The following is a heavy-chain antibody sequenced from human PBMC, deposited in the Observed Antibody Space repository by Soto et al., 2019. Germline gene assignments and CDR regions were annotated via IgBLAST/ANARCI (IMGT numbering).Heavy chain of an antibody. J-gene: IGHJ5*02. Sequence: SETLSLTCTVSGGPLSSGSSYCSWLRQSPGQGLAWIGDISYSLTPKYNPSLKSRVSISVDTSKNQFSLRLTYLSAADTGVYCCARGASPYVDLLSACHPRGEGTLVTSP. D-gene: IGHD3-9*01. CDR3: ARGASPYVDLLSACHP. V-gene: IGHV4-61*01. CDR1: GGPLSSGSSY. CDR2: ISYSLTP.